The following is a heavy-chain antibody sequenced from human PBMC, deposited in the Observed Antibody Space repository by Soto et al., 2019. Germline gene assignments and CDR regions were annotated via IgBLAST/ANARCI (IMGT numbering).Heavy chain of an antibody. V-gene: IGHV4-61*01. Sequence: SETLSLTCTVCGGSVSSGSYYWSWMRQAPGKGLEWIGYIYYSGSTNYNPSLKSRVTISVDTSKNPFSLKLSSVTAADTAVYYCARTPESYAESTRGYDYGGQEPLVTASS. J-gene: IGHJ4*02. CDR2: IYYSGST. CDR3: ARTPESYAESTRGYDY. CDR1: GGSVSSGSYY. D-gene: IGHD2-15*01.